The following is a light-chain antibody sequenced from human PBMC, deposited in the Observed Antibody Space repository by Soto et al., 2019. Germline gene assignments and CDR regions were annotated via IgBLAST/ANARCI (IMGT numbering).Light chain of an antibody. CDR1: QSVSSSY. Sequence: IVLTQSPATLSVSPGERATLSCRASQSVSSSYLAWYQQKPGQAPRPLIYGASSRATGIPDRFSASGSGTDFTLTISRLEPEDLAVYYCQQYGSSPMTFGQGTKVDIK. CDR2: GAS. CDR3: QQYGSSPMT. J-gene: IGKJ1*01. V-gene: IGKV3-20*01.